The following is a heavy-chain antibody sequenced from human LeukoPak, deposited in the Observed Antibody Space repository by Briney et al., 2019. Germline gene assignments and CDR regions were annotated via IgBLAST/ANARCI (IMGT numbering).Heavy chain of an antibody. CDR3: TRGSEWEPQTAGY. Sequence: GGSLRLSCAASGFTFSDYYMSWVRQAPGKGLEWVGFIRSKAYGGTTEYAASVKGRFTISRDDSKSIAYLQMNSLKTEDTAVYYCTRGSEWEPQTAGYWGQGTLVTVSS. V-gene: IGHV3-49*04. CDR1: GFTFSDYY. D-gene: IGHD1-26*01. CDR2: IRSKAYGGTT. J-gene: IGHJ4*02.